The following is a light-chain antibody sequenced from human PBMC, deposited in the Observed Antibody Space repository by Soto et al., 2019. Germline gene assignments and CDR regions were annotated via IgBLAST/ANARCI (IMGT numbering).Light chain of an antibody. CDR3: MQSTPLPSIT. CDR1: PSLLHSDGKTY. Sequence: DIVMTETPLSLSITPGRPASIASKPSPSLLHSDGKTYLYCYHKKAGQPPQLXXYEVSKRFSGLSDRYSGSGSGTDFALKISRVDAEHDGIYYCMQSTPLPSITFGQGTRLEIK. CDR2: EVS. V-gene: IGKV2D-29*01. J-gene: IGKJ5*01.